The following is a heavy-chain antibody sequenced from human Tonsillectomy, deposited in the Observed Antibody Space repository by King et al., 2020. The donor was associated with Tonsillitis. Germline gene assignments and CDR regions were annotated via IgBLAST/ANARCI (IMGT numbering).Heavy chain of an antibody. Sequence: ITLKESGPTLVKPTQTLTLTCTFSGLSLNTSGVGVGWIRQPPGKALEWLALVFWDDDKRYRPPLKSRLTISKDNSKNQVVLTMNNMDPVDTGTYYCAHRRFVLGKQPAVFDLWGQGTVVTVSS. CDR1: GLSLNTSGVG. CDR2: VFWDDDK. J-gene: IGHJ3*01. V-gene: IGHV2-5*02. D-gene: IGHD3-16*01. CDR3: AHRRFVLGKQPAVFDL.